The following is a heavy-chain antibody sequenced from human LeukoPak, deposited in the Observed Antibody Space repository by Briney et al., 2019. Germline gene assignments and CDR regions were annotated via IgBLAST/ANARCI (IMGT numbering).Heavy chain of an antibody. CDR2: IFYDGTT. D-gene: IGHD2-8*01. CDR3: AREGLYGFPFDY. V-gene: IGHV4-59*01. CDR1: GVSISPSY. J-gene: IGHJ4*02. Sequence: SETLSLTCTVSGVSISPSYWSWVRQSPRKELEFIGYIFYDGTTKYNPSLKSRVAISVDTSKNQFSLKLNSVTAADTAVYYCAREGLYGFPFDYWGQGTLVTVSS.